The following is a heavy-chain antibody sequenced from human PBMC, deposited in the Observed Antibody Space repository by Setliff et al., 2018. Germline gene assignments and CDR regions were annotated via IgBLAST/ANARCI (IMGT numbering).Heavy chain of an antibody. CDR3: ARVPVVGATKLYWFDP. CDR1: GYRLIEVS. J-gene: IGHJ5*02. Sequence: ASVKVSCKVSGYRLIEVSMHWVRQAPGKGLEWMGWMNPNSGNTGYAQKFQGRVTITRDTSASTAYMELSSLRSEDTAVYYCARVPVVGATKLYWFDPWGQGTLVTVSS. CDR2: MNPNSGNT. D-gene: IGHD1-26*01. V-gene: IGHV1-8*03.